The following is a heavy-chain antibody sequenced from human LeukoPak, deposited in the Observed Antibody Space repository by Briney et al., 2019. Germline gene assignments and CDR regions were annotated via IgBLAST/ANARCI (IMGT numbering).Heavy chain of an antibody. D-gene: IGHD6-13*01. Sequence: SETLSLTCTVSGGSISSSSYYWGWIRQPPGKGLEWIGSIYYSGSTYYNPSLKSRVTISVDTSKNQFSPKLSSVTAADTAVYYCARYTRAGQPFDYWGQGTLVTVSS. CDR2: IYYSGST. CDR3: ARYTRAGQPFDY. J-gene: IGHJ4*02. V-gene: IGHV4-39*07. CDR1: GGSISSSSYY.